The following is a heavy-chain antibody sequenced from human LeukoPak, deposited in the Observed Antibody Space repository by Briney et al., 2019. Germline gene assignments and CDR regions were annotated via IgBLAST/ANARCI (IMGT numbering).Heavy chain of an antibody. CDR3: ARCSHYDFWSGYYPYYFDY. Sequence: ASVKVSCKASGYTFTSYAMHWVRQAPGQRLEWMGWINAGNGNTKYSQKFQGRVTITRDTSASTAYMELRSLRSDDTAVYYCARCSHYDFWSGYYPYYFDYWGQGTLVTVSS. D-gene: IGHD3-3*01. CDR2: INAGNGNT. CDR1: GYTFTSYA. V-gene: IGHV1-3*01. J-gene: IGHJ4*02.